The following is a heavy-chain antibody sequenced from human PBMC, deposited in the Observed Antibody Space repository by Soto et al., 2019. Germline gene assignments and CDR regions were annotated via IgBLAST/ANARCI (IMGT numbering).Heavy chain of an antibody. V-gene: IGHV3-7*03. D-gene: IGHD4-17*01. J-gene: IGHJ4*02. CDR3: ATSAEYGDYALSIDY. CDR1: GFTFSSYW. CDR2: IKQDGSEK. Sequence: GRSLRLSCAASGFTFSSYWMSWVRQAPGKGLEWVANIKQDGSEKYYVDSVKGRFTISRDNAKNSLYLQMNSLRAEDTAVYYCATSAEYGDYALSIDYWGPGTFLTVST.